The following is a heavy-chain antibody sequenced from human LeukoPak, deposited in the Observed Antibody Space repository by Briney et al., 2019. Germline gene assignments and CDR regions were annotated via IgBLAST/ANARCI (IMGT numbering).Heavy chain of an antibody. CDR3: ARASSYYYYGMDV. CDR1: GGSFSGYY. V-gene: IGHV4-34*09. CDR2: IYYSGST. J-gene: IGHJ6*02. Sequence: PSETLSLTCAVYGGSFSGYYWSWIRQPPGKGLEWIGYIYYSGSTYYNPSLKSRVTISVDTSKNQFSLKLSSVTAADTAVYYCARASSYYYYGMDVWGQGTTVTVSS.